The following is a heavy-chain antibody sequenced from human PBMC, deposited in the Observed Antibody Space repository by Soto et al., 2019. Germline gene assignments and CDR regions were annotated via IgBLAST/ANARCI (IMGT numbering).Heavy chain of an antibody. Sequence: PGGSLRLSCAASGFTFSNAWMSWVRQAPGKGLEWVGRIKSKTDGGTTDYAAPVKGRFTISRDDSKNTLYLQMNSLKTEDTAVYYCTTDLTVAYYYDSSGYPARTRTVDYWGQGTLVTVSS. CDR3: TTDLTVAYYYDSSGYPARTRTVDY. CDR2: IKSKTDGGTT. D-gene: IGHD3-22*01. V-gene: IGHV3-15*01. CDR1: GFTFSNAW. J-gene: IGHJ4*02.